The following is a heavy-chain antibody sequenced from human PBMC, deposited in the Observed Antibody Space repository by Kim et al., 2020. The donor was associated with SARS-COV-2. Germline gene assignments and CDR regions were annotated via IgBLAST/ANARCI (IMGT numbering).Heavy chain of an antibody. CDR1: GFTFSSYG. CDR3: ANLWFVELFDY. CDR2: ISYDGSNK. Sequence: GGSLRLSCAASGFTFSSYGMHWVRQAPGKGLEWVAVISYDGSNKFYADSVKDRFTISRDHSKNTLYLQMNSLRAEDTAVYYCANLWFVELFDYWGQGTL. V-gene: IGHV3-30*18. D-gene: IGHD3-10*01. J-gene: IGHJ4*02.